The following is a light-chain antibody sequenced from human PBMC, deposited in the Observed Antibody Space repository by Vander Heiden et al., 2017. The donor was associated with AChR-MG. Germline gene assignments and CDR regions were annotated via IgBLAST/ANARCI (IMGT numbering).Light chain of an antibody. CDR2: GAF. Sequence: EIVMTQSPAPLSVSPGERATLSCRASQSISSNLAWFQQKPGQAPRLLIYGAFTRATNIPARFSGSGSGTEFTLTISGLQSEDFAVYYCHQDDNWPRTFGQGTNVEIK. V-gene: IGKV3-15*01. CDR1: QSISSN. J-gene: IGKJ1*01. CDR3: HQDDNWPRT.